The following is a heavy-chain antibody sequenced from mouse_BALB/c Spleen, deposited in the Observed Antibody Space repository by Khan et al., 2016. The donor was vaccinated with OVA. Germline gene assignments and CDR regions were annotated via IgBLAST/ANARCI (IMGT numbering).Heavy chain of an antibody. CDR3: ARNRDGGSYWYFDV. CDR1: GFSLSRYS. J-gene: IGHJ1*01. V-gene: IGHV2-6-4*01. D-gene: IGHD3-3*01. Sequence: QVQLKESGPGLVAPSQSLSISCTVSGFSLSRYSIHWLRQPPGKGLEWLGIMWIGGSADYNSALKSRLSISKDNSKSQVFLKMTSPQADDTAMYYCARNRDGGSYWYFDVWGAGTTVTVSS. CDR2: MWIGGSA.